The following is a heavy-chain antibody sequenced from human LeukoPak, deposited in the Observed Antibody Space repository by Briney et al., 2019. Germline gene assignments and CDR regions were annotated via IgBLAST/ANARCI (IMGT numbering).Heavy chain of an antibody. D-gene: IGHD1-26*01. J-gene: IGHJ4*02. Sequence: SETLSLTCTVSGGSVSGGSYYWSWIRQPPGKGLEWIGYIYYSGSTNYNPSLKSRVTISVDTSKNQFSLKLSSVTAADTAVYYCARSSEGELLNYWGQGTLVTVSS. CDR2: IYYSGST. V-gene: IGHV4-61*01. CDR1: GGSVSGGSYY. CDR3: ARSSEGELLNY.